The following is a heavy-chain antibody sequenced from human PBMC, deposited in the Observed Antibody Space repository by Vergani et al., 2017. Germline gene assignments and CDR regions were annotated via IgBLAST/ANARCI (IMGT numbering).Heavy chain of an antibody. CDR2: VYFSGAT. CDR3: VRDYDIVTGYYSYYFDN. CDR1: GASINSRHYY. D-gene: IGHD3-9*01. V-gene: IGHV4-39*02. Sequence: QMLLQESGPGLVKPSETLSLTCTVSGASINSRHYYWGWIRQPPGKGPEWIGSVYFSGATYYNPALKSRVTISADTSKNQFSLKLHSVTAADTAVYYCVRDYDIVTGYYSYYFDNWGQGILVTVSS. J-gene: IGHJ4*02.